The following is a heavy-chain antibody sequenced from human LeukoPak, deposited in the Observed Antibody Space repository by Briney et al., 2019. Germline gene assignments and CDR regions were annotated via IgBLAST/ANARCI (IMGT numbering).Heavy chain of an antibody. Sequence: SVKVSCKASGGTFSSYAISWVRQAPGQGLEWVGGIIPIFGTANYAQKFQGRVTITADESTSTAYMELSSLRSEDTAVYYCARGGRGQLVEKNWFDPWGQGTLVTVSS. D-gene: IGHD6-6*01. CDR1: GGTFSSYA. V-gene: IGHV1-69*13. CDR2: IIPIFGTA. J-gene: IGHJ5*02. CDR3: ARGGRGQLVEKNWFDP.